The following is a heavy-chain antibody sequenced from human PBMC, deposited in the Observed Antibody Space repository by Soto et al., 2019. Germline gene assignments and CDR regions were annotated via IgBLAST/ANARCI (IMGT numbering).Heavy chain of an antibody. V-gene: IGHV4-31*03. CDR2: IYYSGST. CDR3: ARDSGSYFDY. Sequence: PSETLSLTCTVSGVSISSGGYYWSWIRQHPGKGLEWIGYIYYSGSTYYNPSLKSRVTISVDTSKNQFSLKLSSVTAADTAVYYCARDSGSYFDYWGQGTLVTVSS. J-gene: IGHJ4*02. CDR1: GVSISSGGYY. D-gene: IGHD1-26*01.